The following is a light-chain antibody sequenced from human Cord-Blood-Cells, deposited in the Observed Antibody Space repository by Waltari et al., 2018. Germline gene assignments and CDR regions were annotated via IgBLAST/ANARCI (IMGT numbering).Light chain of an antibody. CDR1: QDISNY. CDR2: DAS. J-gene: IGKJ2*01. V-gene: IGKV1-33*01. CDR3: QQYDNLPYT. Sequence: DIQMTQSPSSLSASVGDRVTITCHASQDISNYLNWYQQKPGKAPTLLIYDASNLETGVPSRFSGSGSGTDFTFTISSLQPEDIATYYCQQYDNLPYTFGQGTKLEIK.